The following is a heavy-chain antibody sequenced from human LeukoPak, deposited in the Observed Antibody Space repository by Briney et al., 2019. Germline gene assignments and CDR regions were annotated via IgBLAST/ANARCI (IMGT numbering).Heavy chain of an antibody. Sequence: SETLSLTYAVYGGSCSGYYCSWIRQPPGKGQEGIEKINHSGSTNYNPYLKSRVTISVDTSKNQFSLKLSSVTAADTAVYYCASLGSGSSSSEAYLVGYWGQGTLVTVSS. CDR1: GGSCSGYY. CDR2: INHSGST. CDR3: ASLGSGSSSSEAYLVGY. V-gene: IGHV4-34*01. J-gene: IGHJ4*02. D-gene: IGHD6-6*01.